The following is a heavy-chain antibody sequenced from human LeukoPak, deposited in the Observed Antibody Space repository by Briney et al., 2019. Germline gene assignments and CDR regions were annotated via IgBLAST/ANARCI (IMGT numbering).Heavy chain of an antibody. Sequence: RASVKVSCKASGYTFTSYDINWVRQATGQGLEWMGWMNPNSGNKGYAQKFQGRVTMTRNTSISTAYMEMSSLRSEDTAVYYCARAGGERYYDFWSGYYTSYYYYYMDVWGKGTTVTVSS. D-gene: IGHD3-3*01. V-gene: IGHV1-8*01. CDR3: ARAGGERYYDFWSGYYTSYYYYYMDV. CDR2: MNPNSGNK. J-gene: IGHJ6*03. CDR1: GYTFTSYD.